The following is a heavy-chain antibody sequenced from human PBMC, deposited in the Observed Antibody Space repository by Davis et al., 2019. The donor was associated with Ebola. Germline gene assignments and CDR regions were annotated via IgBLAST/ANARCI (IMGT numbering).Heavy chain of an antibody. CDR1: GYSISSDYY. CDR2: IKHRGST. D-gene: IGHD4/OR15-4a*01. Sequence: MPSETLSLTCTVSGYSISSDYYWGWIRRPPGKGLEWIGSIKHRGSTYYNPSLKSRATMAVDTSKSQFSLKLTSVTAADTAVYYCARVTGASHAGPWGQGTLVTVSS. V-gene: IGHV4-38-2*02. CDR3: ARVTGASHAGP. J-gene: IGHJ5*02.